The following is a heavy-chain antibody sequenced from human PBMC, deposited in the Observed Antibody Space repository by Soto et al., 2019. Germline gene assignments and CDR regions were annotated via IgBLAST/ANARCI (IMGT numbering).Heavy chain of an antibody. Sequence: SVKVSCKASGGTFSSYAISWVRQAPGQGLEWMGGIMPIVGTANYAQKFQGRVTITADESTSTAYMELSSLRSEDTAVYYCARGAVVMVRVLEGYNKKKTYYYFCMDVWVQVSIVT. V-gene: IGHV1-69*13. CDR1: GGTFSSYA. CDR3: ARGAVVMVRVLEGYNKKKTYYYFCMDV. J-gene: IGHJ6*01. D-gene: IGHD3-10*01. CDR2: IMPIVGTA.